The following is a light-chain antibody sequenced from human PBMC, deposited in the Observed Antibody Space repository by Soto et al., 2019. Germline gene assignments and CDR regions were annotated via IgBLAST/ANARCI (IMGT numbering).Light chain of an antibody. CDR2: DAS. J-gene: IGKJ4*01. CDR3: QQRNFRPEIT. V-gene: IGKV3-11*01. Sequence: EIVLTQSPATLSLSPGERATLSCRASQSVSNYLAWYQQKPGQAPRLLIFDASNRATGIPPRFSGSGSGTDFSLTISSLEPEDSAIYYSQQRNFRPEITFGGGTKVEI. CDR1: QSVSNY.